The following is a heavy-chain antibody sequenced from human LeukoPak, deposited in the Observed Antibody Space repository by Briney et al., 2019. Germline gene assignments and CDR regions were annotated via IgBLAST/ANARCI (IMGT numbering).Heavy chain of an antibody. Sequence: SETLSLTCTVSGGSNSSYYWSWIRQPPGKGLEWIGYIYYSGSTNYNPSLKSRVTISVDTSKNQFSLKLSSVTAADTAVYYCARDLSDYVWGSYRFGPGAFDIWGQGTMVTVSS. CDR3: ARDLSDYVWGSYRFGPGAFDI. CDR2: IYYSGST. J-gene: IGHJ3*02. D-gene: IGHD3-16*02. V-gene: IGHV4-59*01. CDR1: GGSNSSYY.